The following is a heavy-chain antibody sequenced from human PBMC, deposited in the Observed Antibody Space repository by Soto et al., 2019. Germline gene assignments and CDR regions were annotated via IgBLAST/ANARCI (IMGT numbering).Heavy chain of an antibody. CDR3: ARQEGATVLFYYGMDV. CDR1: GGTFSSYA. CDR2: IIPIFGTA. D-gene: IGHD1-26*01. J-gene: IGHJ6*02. Sequence: SVKVSCKASGGTFSSYAISWVRQAPGQGLEWMGGIIPIFGTANYAQKFQGQVTISADKSISAAYLQWRSLKASDTAMYYCARQEGATVLFYYGMDVWGQGTTVTVSS. V-gene: IGHV1-69*06.